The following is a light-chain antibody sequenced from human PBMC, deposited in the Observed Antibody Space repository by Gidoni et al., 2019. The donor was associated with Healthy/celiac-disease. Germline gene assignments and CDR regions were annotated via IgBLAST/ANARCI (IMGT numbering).Light chain of an antibody. Sequence: AIRMTQSPSSLSASTGDRVTITCRASQGISSYLAWYQQKPGKAPKLLIYAASTLQSGVPSRFSGSGSGTDFTLTISCLQSEDCATYYCQQYDSYPYTFGQGTKLEIK. V-gene: IGKV1-8*01. CDR3: QQYDSYPYT. CDR1: QGISSY. J-gene: IGKJ2*01. CDR2: AAS.